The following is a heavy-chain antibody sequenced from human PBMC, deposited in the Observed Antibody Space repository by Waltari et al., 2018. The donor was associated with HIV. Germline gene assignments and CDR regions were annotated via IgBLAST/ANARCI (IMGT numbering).Heavy chain of an antibody. J-gene: IGHJ6*02. Sequence: EVQLVEPGGGLIQPGGSLRLSCAASGFTVSSTYMSWVRQAPGKGLEWVSVIYSGGSTYYADSVKGRFTISRDNSKNTLYLQMNSLRAEDTAVYYCARNTYGSGSDLDYYGMDVWGQGTTVTVSS. V-gene: IGHV3-53*01. CDR1: GFTVSSTY. CDR2: IYSGGST. CDR3: ARNTYGSGSDLDYYGMDV. D-gene: IGHD3-10*01.